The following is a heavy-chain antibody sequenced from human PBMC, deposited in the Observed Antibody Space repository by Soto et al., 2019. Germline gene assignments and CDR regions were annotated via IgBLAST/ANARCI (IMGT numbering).Heavy chain of an antibody. CDR1: GGPIRSGDYS. CDR2: IYHSGST. V-gene: IGHV4-30-2*01. D-gene: IGHD6-13*01. CDR3: ASSHAGAHITAAVH. Sequence: TPSLNRAVFGGPIRSGDYSWRWIRPPPGKGLEWIGYIYHSGSTYYNPSLKSRVTISVDRSKNQFSLKLSSVTAADTAVYYCASSHAGAHITAAVHWGQGTLVTVS. J-gene: IGHJ4*02.